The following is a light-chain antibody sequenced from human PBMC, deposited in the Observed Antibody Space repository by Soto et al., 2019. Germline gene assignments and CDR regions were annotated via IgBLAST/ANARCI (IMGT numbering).Light chain of an antibody. J-gene: IGLJ1*01. CDR3: SSYTSSSTLDHYV. Sequence: QSVLPQPASMSGSPGQSITISCTGTSSDVGGYNYVSWYQQHPGKAPKLMIYDVGNRPSGVSNRFSGSKSGNTASLTISGLQAEDEADYYCSSYTSSSTLDHYVFGTGTKVTVL. CDR1: SSDVGGYNY. V-gene: IGLV2-14*01. CDR2: DVG.